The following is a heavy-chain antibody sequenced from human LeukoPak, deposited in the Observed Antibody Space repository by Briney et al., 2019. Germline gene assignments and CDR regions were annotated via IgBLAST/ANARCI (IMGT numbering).Heavy chain of an antibody. J-gene: IGHJ4*02. V-gene: IGHV1-46*01. CDR2: INPSGGST. Sequence: ASVKVSCKASGYTLTSHYMHWVRQAPGQGLEWVGIINPSGGSTSYAQKFQGRVTMTRDMSTSTVYMELSSLRSEDTAVYYCARERVEMATITFDYWGQGTLVTVSS. CDR3: ARERVEMATITFDY. D-gene: IGHD5-24*01. CDR1: GYTLTSHY.